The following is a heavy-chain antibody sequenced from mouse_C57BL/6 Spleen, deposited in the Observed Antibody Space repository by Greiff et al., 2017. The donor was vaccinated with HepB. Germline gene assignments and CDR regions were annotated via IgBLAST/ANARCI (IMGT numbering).Heavy chain of an antibody. Sequence: VKLSCKASGYTFTSYWMHWVKQRPGQGLEWIGNINPSNGGTNYNEKFKSKATLTVDKSSSTAYMQLSSLTSEDSAVYYCARPSYYYGSSSYAMDYWGQRTSVTVSS. CDR2: INPSNGGT. CDR3: ARPSYYYGSSSYAMDY. J-gene: IGHJ4*01. V-gene: IGHV1-53*01. CDR1: GYTFTSYW. D-gene: IGHD1-1*01.